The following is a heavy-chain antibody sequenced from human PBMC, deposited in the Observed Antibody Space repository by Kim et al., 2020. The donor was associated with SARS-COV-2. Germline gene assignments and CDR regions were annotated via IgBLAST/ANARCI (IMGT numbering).Heavy chain of an antibody. V-gene: IGHV4-39*01. CDR1: GGSISSSSYY. CDR2: IYYSGST. CDR3: ARQSGYSSSWYGERPHQNGFDP. D-gene: IGHD6-13*01. J-gene: IGHJ5*02. Sequence: SETLSLTCTVSGGSISSSSYYWGWIRQPPGKGLEWIGSIYYSGSTYYNPSLKSRVTISVDTSKNQFSLKLSSVTAADTAVYYCARQSGYSSSWYGERPHQNGFDPWGQGTLVTVSS.